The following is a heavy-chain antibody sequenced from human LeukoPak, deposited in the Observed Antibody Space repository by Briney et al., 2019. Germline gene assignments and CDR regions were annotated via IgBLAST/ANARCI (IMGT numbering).Heavy chain of an antibody. CDR2: ISAYNGNT. D-gene: IGHD3-10*01. Sequence: VASVKVFCKASGYTFTSYGISWVRQAPGQGLEWMGWISAYNGNTNYAQKLQGRVTMTTDTSTSTAYMELRSLRSDDTAVYYCARGGITMVRGVMGGDYWGQGTLVTVSS. CDR3: ARGGITMVRGVMGGDY. V-gene: IGHV1-18*01. CDR1: GYTFTSYG. J-gene: IGHJ4*02.